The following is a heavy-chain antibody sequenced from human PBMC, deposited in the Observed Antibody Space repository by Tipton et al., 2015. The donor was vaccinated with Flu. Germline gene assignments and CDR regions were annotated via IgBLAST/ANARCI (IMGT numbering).Heavy chain of an antibody. D-gene: IGHD3-16*01. CDR3: AKVLFGWVES. Sequence: TLSLTCTVSGGSISSSSHYWGWIRQAPGRGLEWVGSIYYTGYPYYNSSLESRLAMSIDTSKKQFSLRLSSVTAADTAVYYCAKVLFGWVESWAQGTLVTVSS. V-gene: IGHV4-39*07. CDR1: GGSISSSSHY. CDR2: IYYTGYP. J-gene: IGHJ5*01.